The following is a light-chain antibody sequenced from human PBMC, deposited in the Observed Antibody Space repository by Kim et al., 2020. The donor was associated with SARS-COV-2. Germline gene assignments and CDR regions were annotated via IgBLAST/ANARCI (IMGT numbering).Light chain of an antibody. CDR3: QKCDRAPWT. J-gene: IGKJ1*01. CDR1: DGTCDS. CDR2: AAS. V-gene: IGKV1-27*01. Sequence: APVGDRVTTSRGGSDGTCDSFDWYHQKPGEIPMLIWSAASTLDSGVPSRFSGTGSGRDFSLTITSVQPEDIATHYCQKCDRAPWTFGEGTKVEI.